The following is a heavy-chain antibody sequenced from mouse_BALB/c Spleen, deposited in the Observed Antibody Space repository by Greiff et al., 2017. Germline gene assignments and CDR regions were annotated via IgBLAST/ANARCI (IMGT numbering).Heavy chain of an antibody. CDR3: ARTGGNYDWYFDV. CDR2: INPGSGGT. D-gene: IGHD2-1*01. J-gene: IGHJ1*01. V-gene: IGHV1-54*01. Sequence: VQLQESGAELVRPGTSVKVSCKASGYAFTNYLIEWVKQRPGQGLEWIGVINPGSGGTNYNEKFKGKATLTADKSSSTAYMQLSSLTSDDSAVYFCARTGGNYDWYFDVWGAGTTVTVSS. CDR1: GYAFTNYL.